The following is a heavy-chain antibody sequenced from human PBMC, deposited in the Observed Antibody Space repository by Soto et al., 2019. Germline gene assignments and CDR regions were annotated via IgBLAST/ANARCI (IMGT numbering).Heavy chain of an antibody. CDR2: ISGRGENT. CDR3: AKDRGTGDYGVNAVDI. J-gene: IGHJ3*02. CDR1: GFTFSVFA. Sequence: EVQLLESGGGLVQPGGSLRLSCAASGFTFSVFAMSWVRQAPGKGLELVSTISGRGENTYYADSVKGRFTISRDNSKNTLNLQMNRLRGEETAVYYCAKDRGTGDYGVNAVDIWGQGTMVTVAS. V-gene: IGHV3-23*01. D-gene: IGHD7-27*01.